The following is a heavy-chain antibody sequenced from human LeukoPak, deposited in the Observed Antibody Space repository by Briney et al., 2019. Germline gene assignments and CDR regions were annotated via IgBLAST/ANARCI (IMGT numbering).Heavy chain of an antibody. CDR3: ARERWHCRVNCYSVYYYALDV. J-gene: IGHJ6*02. CDR1: GYTFTNYA. V-gene: IGHV1-3*01. CDR2: INPGNSDT. D-gene: IGHD2-15*01. Sequence: ASVKVSCKGSGYTFTNYAVHWVRQAPGQRLEWLGWINPGNSDTKYSQNFQGRVTVTSDTSAATAYVELNSLTSEDTAVYYCARERWHCRVNCYSVYYYALDVWGQGTTVTVSS.